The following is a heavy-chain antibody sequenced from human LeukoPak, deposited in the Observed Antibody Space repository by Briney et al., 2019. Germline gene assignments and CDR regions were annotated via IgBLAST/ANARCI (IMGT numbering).Heavy chain of an antibody. D-gene: IGHD3-10*01. CDR3: ARVSYGSGSYVDY. J-gene: IGHJ4*02. Sequence: PSETLSLTCTVSGGSISSYYRSWIRQPPGKGLEWIGYIYYSGSTNYNPSLKSRVTISVDTSKNQFSLKLSSVTAADTAVYYCARVSYGSGSYVDYWGQGTLVTVSS. CDR1: GGSISSYY. CDR2: IYYSGST. V-gene: IGHV4-59*01.